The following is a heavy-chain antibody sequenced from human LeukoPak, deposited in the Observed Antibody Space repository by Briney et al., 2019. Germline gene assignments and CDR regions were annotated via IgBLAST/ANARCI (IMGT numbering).Heavy chain of an antibody. J-gene: IGHJ4*02. CDR1: GYTLTELS. CDR2: FDPEDGET. Sequence: EASVKVSCKVSGYTLTELSMHWVRRAPGKGLEWMGGFDPEDGETIYAQKFQGRVTMTEDTSTDTAYMELSSLRSEDTAVYYCATVGYSYGYFFDYWGQGTLVTVSS. V-gene: IGHV1-24*01. D-gene: IGHD5-18*01. CDR3: ATVGYSYGYFFDY.